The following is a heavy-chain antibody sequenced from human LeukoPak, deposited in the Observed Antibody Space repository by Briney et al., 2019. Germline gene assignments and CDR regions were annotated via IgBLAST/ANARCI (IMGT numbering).Heavy chain of an antibody. CDR1: GASISSYY. CDR3: AREKNWHWYFDL. D-gene: IGHD1-1*01. J-gene: IGHJ2*01. V-gene: IGHV4-59*01. Sequence: SETLSLTCTVSGASISSYYWSWIRQPPGKGLEWLGYVYYSGSTNYNPSLKSRVTISVDTSKNQFSLKLSSVTAADTAVYYCAREKNWHWYFDLWGRGTLVTVSS. CDR2: VYYSGST.